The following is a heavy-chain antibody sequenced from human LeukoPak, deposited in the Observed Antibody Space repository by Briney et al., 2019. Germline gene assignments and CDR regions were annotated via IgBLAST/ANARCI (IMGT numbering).Heavy chain of an antibody. CDR3: AKDSAFYYIDV. D-gene: IGHD3-10*01. J-gene: IGHJ6*03. Sequence: PGGSLRLSCAASGFTFNNYRMHWVRQAPGKGLEWVAFIRYNGNKQYYADSVKGRFTISRDNSKNTLYLQMNSLKGDDTAVYYCAKDSAFYYIDVWGKGTTVIISS. CDR1: GFTFNNYR. V-gene: IGHV3-30*02. CDR2: IRYNGNKQ.